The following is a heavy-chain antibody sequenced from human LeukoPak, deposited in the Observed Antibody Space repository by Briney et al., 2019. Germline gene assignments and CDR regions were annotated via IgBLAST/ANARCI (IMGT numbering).Heavy chain of an antibody. V-gene: IGHV1-2*02. J-gene: IGHJ3*02. CDR3: ARESHSSGWYKVPAAGGAFDI. Sequence: GASVKVSCKASGYTFTGYYMHWVRQAPGQGLEWMGWINPNSGGTNYAQKFQGRVTMTRDTSISTAYMELSRLRSDDTAVYYCARESHSSGWYKVPAAGGAFDIWGQGTMVTVSS. CDR2: INPNSGGT. CDR1: GYTFTGYY. D-gene: IGHD6-19*01.